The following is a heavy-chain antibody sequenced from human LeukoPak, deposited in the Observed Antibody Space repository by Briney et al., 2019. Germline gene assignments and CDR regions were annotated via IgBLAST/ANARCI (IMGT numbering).Heavy chain of an antibody. CDR3: ARKNRQYSSSWYIWFDP. V-gene: IGHV4-34*01. CDR1: GGSFSGYY. Sequence: PSETLSLTCAVYGGSFSGYYWSWIRQPPGMGLEWIGEINHSGSTNYNPSLKSRVTISVDTSKNQFSLKLSSVTAADTAVYYCARKNRQYSSSWYIWFDPWGQGTLVTVSS. CDR2: INHSGST. J-gene: IGHJ5*02. D-gene: IGHD6-13*01.